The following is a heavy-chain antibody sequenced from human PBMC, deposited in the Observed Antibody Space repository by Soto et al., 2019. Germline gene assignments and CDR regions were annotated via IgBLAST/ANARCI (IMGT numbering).Heavy chain of an antibody. CDR1: GGPIRSGDYS. V-gene: IGHV4-30-4*01. CDR2: IYYSGST. CDR3: AGVPYGSNSYYFDD. Sequence: SETLSLTCTVPGGPIRSGDYSWNWVRQPQGKGLEWIGYIYYSGSTYYNPSLQSRVTIEVDTSKNQFSLKLSAVTAADTAVYYCAGVPYGSNSYYFDDWGQGGLVTVSS. D-gene: IGHD3-10*01. J-gene: IGHJ4*02.